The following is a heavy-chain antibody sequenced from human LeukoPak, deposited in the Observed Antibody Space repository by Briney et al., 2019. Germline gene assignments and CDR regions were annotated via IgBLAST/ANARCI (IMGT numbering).Heavy chain of an antibody. V-gene: IGHV4-34*01. J-gene: IGHJ3*02. CDR2: INHSGST. D-gene: IGHD3-10*01. CDR1: SGSFSGSY. CDR3: ARGPLGELFNDAFDI. Sequence: SETLSLTCAVYSGSFSGSYWSWIRQPPGKGLEWIGEINHSGSTNYNPSLKSRVTMSVDTSKNQFSLKLSSVTAADTAVYYCARGPLGELFNDAFDIWGQGTLVTVSS.